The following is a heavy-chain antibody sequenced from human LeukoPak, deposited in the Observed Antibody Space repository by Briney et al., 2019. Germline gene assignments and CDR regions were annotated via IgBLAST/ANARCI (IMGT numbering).Heavy chain of an antibody. CDR1: GYTFTGYY. CDR3: ARGAVYYDSSGYPHDY. D-gene: IGHD3-22*01. J-gene: IGHJ4*02. CDR2: INPNTGGT. Sequence: ASVNVSCKASGYTFTGYYMHWVRRAPGQGLEWMGWINPNTGGTNYAQKFQGRVAMTRDTSISTAYMELSRLRSDDTAVYYCARGAVYYDSSGYPHDYWGQGTLVTVSS. V-gene: IGHV1-2*02.